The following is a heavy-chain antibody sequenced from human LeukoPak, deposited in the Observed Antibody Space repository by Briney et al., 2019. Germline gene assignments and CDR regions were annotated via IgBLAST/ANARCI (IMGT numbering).Heavy chain of an antibody. V-gene: IGHV4-34*01. CDR3: ARGILFDYYFDS. CDR1: GGSFSGYY. D-gene: IGHD3-9*01. J-gene: IGHJ4*02. Sequence: SETLSLTCAVYGGSFSGYYWSWIRQSPGKGLEWIAEIHYSGATNYNPSLKSRVTISGDTSKNQVFLRMTSVTAADTALYYCARGILFDYYFDSWGQGTLVPVSS. CDR2: IHYSGAT.